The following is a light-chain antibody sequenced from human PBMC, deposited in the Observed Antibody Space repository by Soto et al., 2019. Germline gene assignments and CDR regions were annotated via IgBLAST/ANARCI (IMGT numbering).Light chain of an antibody. V-gene: IGLV7-46*01. CDR1: TGAVTTGHW. J-gene: IGLJ1*01. Sequence: QAVVTQEPSLTVSPVGTVTLTCASSTGAVTTGHWPHWFQQKPGQTPRTLIYDTNNRHSWTPARFSGSLLGGKAALTLSDAQPEDEADYYCLLIYENVGEVFGAGTKLTVL. CDR3: LLIYENVGEV. CDR2: DTN.